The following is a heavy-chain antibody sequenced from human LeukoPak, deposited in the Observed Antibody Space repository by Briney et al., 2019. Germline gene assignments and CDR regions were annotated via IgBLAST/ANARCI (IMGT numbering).Heavy chain of an antibody. CDR1: GYTFTTYG. CDR2: ISAYSGHT. Sequence: ASVKVSCKASGYTFTTYGINWVRQAPGQGLEWMGWISAYSGHTNYAQKFQGRVTMTRDTSTTTVYMEMRSLRSDDTDVFYCARDYDDDSRCFGYWGQGTLVTVPS. V-gene: IGHV1-18*01. J-gene: IGHJ4*02. CDR3: ARDYDDDSRCFGY. D-gene: IGHD5-12*01.